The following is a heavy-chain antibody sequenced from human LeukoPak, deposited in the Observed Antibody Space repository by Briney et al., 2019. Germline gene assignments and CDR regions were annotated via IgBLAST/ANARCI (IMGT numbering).Heavy chain of an antibody. CDR2: ISTGSSTT. V-gene: IGHV3-48*02. D-gene: IGHD4-23*01. CDR3: ARVAAGYSVNYFDY. J-gene: IGHJ4*02. CDR1: EFAFSTYN. Sequence: GGSLRLSCAASEFAFSTYNMNWVRQAPGKGLEWVSYISTGSSTTYYADSVKGRFAISRDNVENSLYLQMNSLRDEDTAVYYCARVAAGYSVNYFDYWGQGTLVTVSS.